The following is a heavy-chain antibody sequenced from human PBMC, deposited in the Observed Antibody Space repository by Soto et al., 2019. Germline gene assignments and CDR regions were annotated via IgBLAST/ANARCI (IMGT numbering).Heavy chain of an antibody. CDR1: GGTFSSYA. D-gene: IGHD5-18*01. CDR2: IIPIFGTA. CDR3: ARDPAMGSPLGY. J-gene: IGHJ4*02. Sequence: GASVKVSCKASGGTFSSYAISWVRQAPGQGLEWMGGIIPIFGTANYAQKFQGRVTITADESTSTAYMELSSLRSEDTAVYYCARDPAMGSPLGYWGQGTLVTVSS. V-gene: IGHV1-69*13.